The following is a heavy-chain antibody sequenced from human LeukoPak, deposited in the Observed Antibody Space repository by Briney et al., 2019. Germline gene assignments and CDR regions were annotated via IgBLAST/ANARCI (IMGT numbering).Heavy chain of an antibody. D-gene: IGHD5-18*01. Sequence: GGSLRLSCAASGFTFSSYSMNWVRQAPGKGLEWVSSISSSSSYIYYADSVKGRFTISRDNSKNTLYLQMNSLRAEDTAVYYCARVNLAGAAMVKEAFDYWGQGTLVTVSS. CDR3: ARVNLAGAAMVKEAFDY. CDR2: ISSSSSYI. V-gene: IGHV3-21*01. CDR1: GFTFSSYS. J-gene: IGHJ4*02.